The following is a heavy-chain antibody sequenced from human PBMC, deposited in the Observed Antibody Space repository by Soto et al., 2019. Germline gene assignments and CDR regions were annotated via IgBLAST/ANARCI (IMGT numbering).Heavy chain of an antibody. CDR3: AKNRPPLLGFCSGGSCYSDY. J-gene: IGHJ4*02. V-gene: IGHV3-30*18. D-gene: IGHD2-15*01. CDR1: GFTFSSYA. CDR2: ISYDGSNK. Sequence: GGSLRLSCAASGFTFSSYAMHWVRQAPGKGLEWVAVISYDGSNKYYADSVKGRFTISRDNSKNTLYLQMNSLRAEDTAVYYCAKNRPPLLGFCSGGSCYSDYWGQGTLVTVSS.